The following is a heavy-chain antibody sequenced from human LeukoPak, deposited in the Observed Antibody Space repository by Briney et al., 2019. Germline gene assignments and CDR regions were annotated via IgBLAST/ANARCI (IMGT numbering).Heavy chain of an antibody. V-gene: IGHV1-2*02. CDR2: INPNSGGT. CDR1: GYTFTGYY. Sequence: EASVKVSCKASGYTFTGYYMHWVRQAPGQGLEWMGWINPNSGGTNYAQKFQGRVTMTRDTSISTAYMELSRLRSDDTAVYYCARDRSVVVVPAAIPHNWFDPWGQGTLVTVSS. J-gene: IGHJ5*02. CDR3: ARDRSVVVVPAAIPHNWFDP. D-gene: IGHD2-2*01.